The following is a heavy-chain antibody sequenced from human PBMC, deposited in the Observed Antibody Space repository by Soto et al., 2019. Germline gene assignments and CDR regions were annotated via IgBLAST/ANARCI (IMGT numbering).Heavy chain of an antibody. CDR3: ANDRRGAYCSGGICYSPDY. D-gene: IGHD2-15*01. CDR2: ISGTGGT. J-gene: IGHJ4*02. Sequence: EVQLWESGGGLVQPGGSLRLSCAVSGFTFSSHVMSWVRQAPGKGLELVSAISGTGGTYYADSVKGRFTISRDNSKNALYLQMNNLRDEDTAVYYCANDRRGAYCSGGICYSPDYWGQGTLVIVSS. V-gene: IGHV3-23*01. CDR1: GFTFSSHV.